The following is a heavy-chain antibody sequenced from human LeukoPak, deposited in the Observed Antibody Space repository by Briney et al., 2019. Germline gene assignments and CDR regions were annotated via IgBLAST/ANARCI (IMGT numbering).Heavy chain of an antibody. Sequence: SETLSLTCAVYGGSFSGYYWSWIRQPPGKGLEWIGEINRSGSTNYNPSLKSRVTISVDTSKNQFSLKLSSVTAVDTAVYYCARTTTVTPDAFDIWGQGTMVTVSS. CDR3: ARTTTVTPDAFDI. V-gene: IGHV4-34*01. CDR2: INRSGST. CDR1: GGSFSGYY. J-gene: IGHJ3*02. D-gene: IGHD4-17*01.